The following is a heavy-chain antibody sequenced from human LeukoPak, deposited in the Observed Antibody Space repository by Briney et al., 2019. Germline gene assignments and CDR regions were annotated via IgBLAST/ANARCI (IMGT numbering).Heavy chain of an antibody. CDR2: IIPIFGTA. D-gene: IGHD6-19*01. V-gene: IGHV1-69*05. J-gene: IGHJ6*03. CDR1: GGTFSSYA. Sequence: SVKVSCKASGGTFSSYAISWVRQAPGQGLEWMGGIIPIFGTANYAQKFQGRVTITTDESTSTAYMELSSLRSEDTAVYYCARDGRRTYSSGWYYYYYMDVWGKGATVTVSS. CDR3: ARDGRRTYSSGWYYYYYMDV.